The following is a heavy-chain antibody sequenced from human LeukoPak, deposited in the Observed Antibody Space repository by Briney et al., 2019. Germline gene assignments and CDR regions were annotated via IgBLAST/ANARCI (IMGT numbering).Heavy chain of an antibody. D-gene: IGHD3-10*01. J-gene: IGHJ4*02. CDR3: ARGHYGSGF. Sequence: GASVKVSCKASGGTFSSQTINWVRQAPGGGLEWVGRIIPVFGVADYAQKFQGRVTITTDEPTSTGYMELSSLTFDDTAVYYCARGHYGSGFWGQGTLVIVSS. CDR1: GGTFSSQT. V-gene: IGHV1-69*05. CDR2: IIPVFGVA.